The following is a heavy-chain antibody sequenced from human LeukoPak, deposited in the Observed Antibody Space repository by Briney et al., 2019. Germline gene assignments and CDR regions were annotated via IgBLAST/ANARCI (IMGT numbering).Heavy chain of an antibody. Sequence: GGSLRLSCAASGFTFSSYSMNWVRQAPGKGLEWVSSISSSSSYIYYADSVKGRFTISRDNAKNSLYLQMNSLRAEDTAVYYCAKESRLIWFGESDYWGQGTLVTVSS. V-gene: IGHV3-21*01. CDR2: ISSSSSYI. CDR1: GFTFSSYS. CDR3: AKESRLIWFGESDY. J-gene: IGHJ4*02. D-gene: IGHD3-10*01.